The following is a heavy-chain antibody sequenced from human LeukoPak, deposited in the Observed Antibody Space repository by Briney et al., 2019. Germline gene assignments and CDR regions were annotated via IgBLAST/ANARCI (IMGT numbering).Heavy chain of an antibody. D-gene: IGHD2-2*01. Sequence: SVKVSCKASGGTFTSYAISWVRQAPGQGLEWMGRIIPIIGIANYAQKFQGRVTITADKSTSTAYMELSSLRSDDTAVYYCARDRPCSSTSCSYGYYYYGMDVSGPRATVTVS. CDR3: ARDRPCSSTSCSYGYYYYGMDV. J-gene: IGHJ6*01. CDR2: IIPIIGIA. CDR1: GGTFTSYA. V-gene: IGHV1-69*04.